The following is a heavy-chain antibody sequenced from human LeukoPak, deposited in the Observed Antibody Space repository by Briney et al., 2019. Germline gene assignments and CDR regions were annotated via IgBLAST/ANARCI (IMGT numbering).Heavy chain of an antibody. V-gene: IGHV1-69*05. Sequence: SVKVSCKASGGTFSSYAISWVRQAPGQGLEWMARIIPIFGTANYAQKFQGRVTITTDESTSTAYMELSSLRSEDTAVYYCAREGDGSGSYYWADYYYYYMDVWGKGTTVTVSS. CDR1: GGTFSSYA. CDR2: IIPIFGTA. J-gene: IGHJ6*03. CDR3: AREGDGSGSYYWADYYYYYMDV. D-gene: IGHD3-10*01.